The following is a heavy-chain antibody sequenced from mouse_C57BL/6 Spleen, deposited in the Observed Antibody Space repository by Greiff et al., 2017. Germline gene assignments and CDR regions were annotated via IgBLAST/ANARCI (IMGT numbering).Heavy chain of an antibody. CDR3: ARRVDGNGYFDV. D-gene: IGHD2-1*01. Sequence: QVHVKQSGAELVRPGSSVKLSCKASGYTFTSYWMHWVKQRPIQGLEWIGNIDPSDSETHYNQKFKDKATLTVDKSSSTAYMQLSSLTSEDSAVYYCARRVDGNGYFDVWGTGTTVTVSS. CDR2: IDPSDSET. CDR1: GYTFTSYW. J-gene: IGHJ1*03. V-gene: IGHV1-52*01.